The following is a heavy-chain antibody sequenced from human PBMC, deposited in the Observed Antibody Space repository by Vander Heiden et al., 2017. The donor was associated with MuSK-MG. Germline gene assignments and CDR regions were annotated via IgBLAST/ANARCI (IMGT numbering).Heavy chain of an antibody. D-gene: IGHD3-10*01. CDR2: IFHSGST. Sequence: QVQLRESGPGLVKPSETLSLTCIFSNDSIARIPYYCGWIRQPPGKGLEWIGSIFHSGSTYHNPSLKGRVTISVDTSKNQFSLKLRSVTAADTAVYYCARDIGGVTGAGFDHWGQGTLVTVSS. V-gene: IGHV4-39*07. CDR1: NDSIARIPYY. CDR3: ARDIGGVTGAGFDH. J-gene: IGHJ4*02.